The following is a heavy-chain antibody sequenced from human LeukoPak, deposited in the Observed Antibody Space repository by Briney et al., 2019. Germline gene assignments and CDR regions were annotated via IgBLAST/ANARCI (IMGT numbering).Heavy chain of an antibody. J-gene: IGHJ4*02. V-gene: IGHV3-7*01. CDR3: AREGPIKTTVTFDY. CDR2: IKQDGSEK. D-gene: IGHD4-17*01. Sequence: GGSLRLSCAASGFTFSSYWMSWVRQAPGKGLEWVANIKQDGSEKYYVDSVKGRFTISRDNAKNSLYLQMNSLRAEDAAVYYCAREGPIKTTVTFDYWGQGTLVTVSS. CDR1: GFTFSSYW.